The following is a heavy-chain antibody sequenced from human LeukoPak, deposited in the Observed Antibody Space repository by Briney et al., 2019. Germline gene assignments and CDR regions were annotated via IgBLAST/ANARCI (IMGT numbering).Heavy chain of an antibody. V-gene: IGHV4-61*02. CDR3: ARDMPHYYDSSEDYFYYYYMDV. J-gene: IGHJ6*03. D-gene: IGHD3-22*01. CDR2: MYTSGIT. CDR1: GGSISSGRYW. Sequence: PSETLSLTCTVSGGSISSGRYWWSWIRQPAGEGLEWIGRMYTSGITNYNPSLKSRVTISVDTSKNQFSLKLSSVTAADTAVYYCARDMPHYYDSSEDYFYYYYMDVWGKGTTVTVPS.